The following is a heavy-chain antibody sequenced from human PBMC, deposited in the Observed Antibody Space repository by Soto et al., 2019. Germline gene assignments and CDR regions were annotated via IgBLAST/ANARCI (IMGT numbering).Heavy chain of an antibody. D-gene: IGHD2-15*01. V-gene: IGHV1-3*01. Sequence: ASVKVSCKASGYTFTRYTMNWVRQAPGQRLEWMGWINPDNGNTKSSQRFQDRVIITRDTSASTAYMDLSSLRSEDTAVYYCARGIATGQLDPWGQGTLVTVSS. CDR3: ARGIATGQLDP. CDR1: GYTFTRYT. J-gene: IGHJ5*02. CDR2: INPDNGNT.